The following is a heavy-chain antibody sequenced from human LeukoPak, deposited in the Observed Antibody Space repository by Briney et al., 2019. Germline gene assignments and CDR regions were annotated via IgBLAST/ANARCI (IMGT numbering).Heavy chain of an antibody. CDR3: ASGTGVANFDY. CDR2: ISYDGSNK. Sequence: PGGSLRLSCAASGFTVSSYAMHWVRQAPGKGLEWVAVISYDGSNKYYADSVKGRFTISRDNSKNTLYLQMNSLRAEDTAVYYCASGTGVANFDYWGQGTLVTVSS. V-gene: IGHV3-30*04. D-gene: IGHD3-3*01. J-gene: IGHJ4*02. CDR1: GFTVSSYA.